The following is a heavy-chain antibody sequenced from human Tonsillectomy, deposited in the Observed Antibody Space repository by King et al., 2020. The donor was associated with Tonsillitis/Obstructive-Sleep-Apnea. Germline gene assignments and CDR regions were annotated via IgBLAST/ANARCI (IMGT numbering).Heavy chain of an antibody. D-gene: IGHD1-26*01. V-gene: IGHV5-51*01. CDR3: ARRSDYYYMDV. CDR1: GFHFASYW. CDR2: IYPHDSDI. Sequence: VQLVESGAEVKRPGESLKISCKGSGFHFASYWIAWVRLMPGKGLEWMGIIYPHDSDIKYSPSFQGQVTISADRSINTAYLQWSSLKASDTAMYYCARRSDYYYMDVWGKGTTVSVSS. J-gene: IGHJ6*03.